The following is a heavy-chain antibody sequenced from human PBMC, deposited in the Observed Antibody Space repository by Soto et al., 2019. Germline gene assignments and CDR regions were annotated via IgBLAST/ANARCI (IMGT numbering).Heavy chain of an antibody. V-gene: IGHV1-2*04. CDR3: ARTDGGPDWYFDL. J-gene: IGHJ2*01. CDR2: INPNSGDT. CDR1: GYIFTGYY. Sequence: QVQLVQSGAEVKKPGASVKVSCKASGYIFTGYYMHWVRQAPGQGLEWMGWINPNSGDTNYAQKFQAWVTMTRDTSISTAYMELSRLKSADTAVYYCARTDGGPDWYFDLWGRGTLVTVSS. D-gene: IGHD2-15*01.